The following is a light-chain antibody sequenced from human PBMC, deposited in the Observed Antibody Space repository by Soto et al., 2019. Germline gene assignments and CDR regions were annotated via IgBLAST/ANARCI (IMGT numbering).Light chain of an antibody. J-gene: IGLJ3*02. CDR3: SSYTSSSLWV. CDR1: SSDVGGYNY. V-gene: IGLV2-14*01. CDR2: DVS. Sequence: QSALTQPASVSGSAGQSITISCTGTSSDVGGYNYVSWYQQHPGKAPKLMIYDVSNRPSGVSNRFSGSKSGNTASLTISGLQAEDEADYYCSSYTSSSLWVFGGGTKLTVL.